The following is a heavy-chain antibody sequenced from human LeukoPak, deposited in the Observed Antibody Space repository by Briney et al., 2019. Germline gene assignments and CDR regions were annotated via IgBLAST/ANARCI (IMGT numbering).Heavy chain of an antibody. CDR2: IYYSGST. CDR1: GGSISRYY. Sequence: SETLSLTCTVSGGSISRYYWSWIRQPPGKGLEWIGYIYYSGSTNYNPSLKSRVSISVETSKNQFSLKLSSVTAADTAVYYCARGPDDSSEKALYYFHYWGQGTLVTVSS. J-gene: IGHJ4*02. CDR3: ARGPDDSSEKALYYFHY. D-gene: IGHD3-22*01. V-gene: IGHV4-59*01.